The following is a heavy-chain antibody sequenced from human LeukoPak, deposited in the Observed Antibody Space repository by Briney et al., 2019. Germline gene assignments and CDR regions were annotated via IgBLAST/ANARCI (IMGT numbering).Heavy chain of an antibody. V-gene: IGHV4-59*01. D-gene: IGHD2-2*01. CDR3: ARDADTSSHFDY. Sequence: SETLSLTCAVSGGSISRYYWSWLRQPPGKGLEWLGYISYSGSTNYNPSLKSRVTISVDTSKNQFSLKLSSVTAADTAVYYCARDADTSSHFDYWGQGTLVTVSS. J-gene: IGHJ4*02. CDR1: GGSISRYY. CDR2: ISYSGST.